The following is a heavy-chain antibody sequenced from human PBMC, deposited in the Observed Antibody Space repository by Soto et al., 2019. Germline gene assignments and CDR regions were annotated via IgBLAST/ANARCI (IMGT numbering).Heavy chain of an antibody. J-gene: IGHJ3*02. Sequence: SQTLSLTCAISGGSVSSISAAWNWIRQSPSRGLEWLGRTYYRSKWYNVYAVSVKSRITVNPDTSKNQISLHLNSVTPEDTAVYYCAREGANAFDIWGQGTMVTVS. CDR1: GGSVSSISAA. V-gene: IGHV6-1*01. CDR3: AREGANAFDI. D-gene: IGHD1-26*01. CDR2: TYYRSKWYN.